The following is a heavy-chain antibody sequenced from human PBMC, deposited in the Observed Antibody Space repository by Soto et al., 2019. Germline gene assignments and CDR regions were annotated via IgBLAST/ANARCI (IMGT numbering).Heavy chain of an antibody. J-gene: IGHJ5*02. Sequence: EVQLVESGGGLVQPGGSLRLSCAASGFTFSSYSMNWVRQAPGKGLELVSYISSSSSTIYYADYVKGRFPISRDNAKNSLYLQMNSLRAEDTAVYYCARHTERIAQIGWFDPWGQGTLVTVSS. V-gene: IGHV3-48*01. CDR2: ISSSSSTI. CDR3: ARHTERIAQIGWFDP. D-gene: IGHD6-13*01. CDR1: GFTFSSYS.